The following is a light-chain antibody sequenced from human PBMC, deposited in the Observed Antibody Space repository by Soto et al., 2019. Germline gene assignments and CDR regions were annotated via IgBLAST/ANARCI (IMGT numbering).Light chain of an antibody. J-gene: IGLJ1*01. V-gene: IGLV2-8*01. CDR1: SSDVGTYKY. Sequence: QSALTQPASVSGSPGQSITISCTGTSSDVGTYKYVSWYQQHPGKAPKLMIYEVTKRPSGVPDRFFGSKSGNTASLTVSGLQAEDEADYYCSSYAVSSSYSVSIPGLVFGTGTKLTVL. CDR2: EVT. CDR3: SSYAVSSSYSVSIPGLV.